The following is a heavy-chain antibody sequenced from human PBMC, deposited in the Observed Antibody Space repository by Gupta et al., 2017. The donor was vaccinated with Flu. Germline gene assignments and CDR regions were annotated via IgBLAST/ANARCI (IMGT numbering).Heavy chain of an antibody. Sequence: GRFTISRDNSKNTVYLQMNSLRGDDTAVYYCAKDRSSNPAIDYWGQGTLVTVS. J-gene: IGHJ4*02. V-gene: IGHV3-23*01. CDR3: AKDRSSNPAIDY. D-gene: IGHD4-4*01.